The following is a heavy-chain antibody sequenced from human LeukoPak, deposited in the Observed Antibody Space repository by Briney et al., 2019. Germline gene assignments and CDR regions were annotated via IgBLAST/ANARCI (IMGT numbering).Heavy chain of an antibody. CDR3: ASSASGVAYRNGHGYGPFDY. J-gene: IGHJ4*02. D-gene: IGHD5-18*01. Sequence: ASVKVSCKASGYTFTTYGISWVRQAPGQGLEWMGWISAYNGNTNYAQRLQGRVTMTTDTSTSTTYMEMRSLRSDDTAVYYCASSASGVAYRNGHGYGPFDYWGQGTLVTVSS. V-gene: IGHV1-18*01. CDR1: GYTFTTYG. CDR2: ISAYNGNT.